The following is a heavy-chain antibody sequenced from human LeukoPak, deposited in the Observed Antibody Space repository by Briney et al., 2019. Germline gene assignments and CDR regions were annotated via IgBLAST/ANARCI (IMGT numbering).Heavy chain of an antibody. V-gene: IGHV3-23*01. J-gene: IGHJ4*02. D-gene: IGHD6-13*01. Sequence: GGSLRLSCAASGFTFSSYAMSWVRQAPGKGLEWVSAISGSGGSTYYADSVKGRFTISRDNSKNTLYLRMNSLRAEDTAVYYCAKGLYSSSWYGDFWGQGTPVTVSS. CDR3: AKGLYSSSWYGDF. CDR2: ISGSGGST. CDR1: GFTFSSYA.